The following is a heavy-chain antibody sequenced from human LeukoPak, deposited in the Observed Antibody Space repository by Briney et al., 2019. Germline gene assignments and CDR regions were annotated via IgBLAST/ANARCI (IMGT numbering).Heavy chain of an antibody. CDR1: GFTVSSNH. Sequence: GGSLRLSRAASGFTVSSNHINWVRQAPGKGLEWVSVIYSTGNTYYSDSVKGRFTISRDKSSNTVLLQMNSLRAEDTAVYYCALGSVNRYYFDYWGQGTLVTVSS. CDR3: ALGSVNRYYFDY. J-gene: IGHJ4*02. CDR2: IYSTGNT. V-gene: IGHV3-53*01. D-gene: IGHD3-16*02.